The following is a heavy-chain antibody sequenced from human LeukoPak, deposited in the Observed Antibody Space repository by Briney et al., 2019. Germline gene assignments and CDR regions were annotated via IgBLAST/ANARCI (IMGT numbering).Heavy chain of an antibody. CDR2: IYSGGST. D-gene: IGHD5-24*01. CDR1: GFTFSSNY. V-gene: IGHV3-66*02. Sequence: PGGSLRLSCAASGFTFSSNYMSWVRQAPGKGLEWVSVIYSGGSTYYADSVKGRFTISRDNSKNTLYLQMNSLRAEDTAVYYCARDRRDVERYYYYGMDVWGQGTTVTVSS. J-gene: IGHJ6*02. CDR3: ARDRRDVERYYYYGMDV.